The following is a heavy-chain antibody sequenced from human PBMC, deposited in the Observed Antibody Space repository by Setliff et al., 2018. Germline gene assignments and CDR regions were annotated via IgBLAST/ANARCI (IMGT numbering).Heavy chain of an antibody. CDR1: GFSISSGYY. J-gene: IGHJ5*02. Sequence: ETLSLTCAVSGFSISSGYYWGWIRRPPGKGLEWIVNIHHSGKAYYNPSLKSRVTMSVDTSKNHVSLKLSSVTAADTAVYYCARAHTWSLPNDNSGYPGWFDPWGQGTLVTVSS. CDR2: IHHSGKA. V-gene: IGHV4-38-2*01. CDR3: ARAHTWSLPNDNSGYPGWFDP. D-gene: IGHD3-22*01.